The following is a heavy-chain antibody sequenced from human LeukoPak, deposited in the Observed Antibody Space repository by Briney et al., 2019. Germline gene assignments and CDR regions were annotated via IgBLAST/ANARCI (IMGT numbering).Heavy chain of an antibody. J-gene: IGHJ5*02. CDR3: ARLGPYSNYDNNWFDP. CDR2: IYYSGST. D-gene: IGHD4-4*01. CDR1: GGSISSYY. V-gene: IGHV4-59*08. Sequence: SETLSLTCTVSGGSISSYYWSWIRQPPGKGLEWIGYIYYSGSTNYNPSLKSRVTISVDTSKNQFSLKLSSVTAADTAVYYCARLGPYSNYDNNWFDPWGQGTLVTVSS.